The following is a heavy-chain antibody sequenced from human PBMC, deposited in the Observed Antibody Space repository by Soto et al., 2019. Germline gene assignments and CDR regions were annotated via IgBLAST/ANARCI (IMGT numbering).Heavy chain of an antibody. Sequence: ASVKVSCKVSGYTLTELSMHWVRQAPGKGLEWMGGFDPEDGETIYAQKFQGRVTMTEDTSTDTAYTELSSLRSEDTAVYYCATEDPLLWFGDPKANYYYYYGMDVWGQGTTVTVSS. J-gene: IGHJ6*02. V-gene: IGHV1-24*01. D-gene: IGHD3-10*01. CDR1: GYTLTELS. CDR2: FDPEDGET. CDR3: ATEDPLLWFGDPKANYYYYYGMDV.